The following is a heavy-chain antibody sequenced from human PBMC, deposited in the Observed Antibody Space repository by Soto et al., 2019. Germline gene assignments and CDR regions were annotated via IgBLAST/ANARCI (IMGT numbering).Heavy chain of an antibody. CDR2: ISSSSSYI. D-gene: IGHD4-17*01. CDR1: GFTFSSYS. V-gene: IGHV3-21*01. Sequence: GGSLRLSCAASGFTFSSYSMNWVRQAPGKGLEWVSSISSSSSYIYYADSVKGRFTISRDNAKNSLYLQMNSLRAEDTAVYYCARAQGVTSSTEELRVVGGGAFDIWGQGTMVTVSS. J-gene: IGHJ3*02. CDR3: ARAQGVTSSTEELRVVGGGAFDI.